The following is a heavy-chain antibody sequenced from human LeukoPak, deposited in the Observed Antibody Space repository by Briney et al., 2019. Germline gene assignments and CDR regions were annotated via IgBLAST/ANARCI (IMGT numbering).Heavy chain of an antibody. Sequence: PPGGSLRLSCAASGFTFDDYAMHWVRQAPGKGLEWVSLISGDGGSTYYADSVKGRFTISRDNSKNSLYLQMNSLRTEDTALYYCAKGGYCSSTSCSSRRPDYYYGMDVWGQGTTVTVSS. CDR1: GFTFDDYA. D-gene: IGHD2-2*01. CDR2: ISGDGGST. CDR3: AKGGYCSSTSCSSRRPDYYYGMDV. V-gene: IGHV3-43*02. J-gene: IGHJ6*02.